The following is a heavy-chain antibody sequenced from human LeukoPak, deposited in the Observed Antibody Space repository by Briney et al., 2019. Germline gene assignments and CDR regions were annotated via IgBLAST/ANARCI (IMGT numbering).Heavy chain of an antibody. CDR3: AGTPDLHYSWDAFDI. D-gene: IGHD4-11*01. V-gene: IGHV4-59*01. J-gene: IGHJ3*02. Sequence: SETLSLTCTVSGGSISSYYWSWIRQPPGKGLEWIGYIYYSGSTNYNPSLKSRVTISVDTSKNQFSLKLSSVTAADTAVYYCAGTPDLHYSWDAFDIWGQGTMVTVSS. CDR2: IYYSGST. CDR1: GGSISSYY.